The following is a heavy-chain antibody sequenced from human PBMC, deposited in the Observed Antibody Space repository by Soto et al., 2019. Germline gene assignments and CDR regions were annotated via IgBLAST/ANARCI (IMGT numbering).Heavy chain of an antibody. J-gene: IGHJ4*02. D-gene: IGHD6-13*01. CDR1: SGSISNGDYY. CDR3: ARIKGGAAGNFDY. V-gene: IGHV4-31*03. CDR2: IYYSGST. Sequence: QVQLQESGPGLVKPSQTLSLTCTVSSGSISNGDYYWSWIRQHPGKGLEWIGYIYYSGSTYYNPSLTSRVTMSVDTSKNQFSLKLSSVTAADTAVYYCARIKGGAAGNFDYWGQGTLVTVSS.